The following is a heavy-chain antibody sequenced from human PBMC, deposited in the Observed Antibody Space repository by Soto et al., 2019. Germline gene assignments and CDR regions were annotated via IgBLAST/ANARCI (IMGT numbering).Heavy chain of an antibody. CDR2: ISSSSSYI. J-gene: IGHJ6*02. Sequence: GGSLRLSCAASGVTFSSYSMNWVRQAPGKGLEWVSSISSSSSYIYYADSVKGRFTISRDNAKNSLYLQMNSLRAEDTAVYYCASRYCSSTSCYYYYGMDVWGQGTTVTVSS. D-gene: IGHD2-2*01. CDR1: GVTFSSYS. V-gene: IGHV3-21*01. CDR3: ASRYCSSTSCYYYYGMDV.